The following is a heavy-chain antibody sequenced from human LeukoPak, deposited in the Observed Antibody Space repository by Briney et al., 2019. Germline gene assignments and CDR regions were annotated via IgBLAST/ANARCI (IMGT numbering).Heavy chain of an antibody. D-gene: IGHD2-15*01. CDR2: INPNSGGT. CDR1: GYTFTGYY. Sequence: ASVKVSCKASGYTFTGYYMHWVRQAPGQGLEWMGWINPNSGGTNYAQKFQGRVTMTRDTSISTAYMELSRLRSDDTAVYYCARDRGLVAATKTFDPWGQGTLVTVSA. CDR3: ARDRGLVAATKTFDP. J-gene: IGHJ5*02. V-gene: IGHV1-2*02.